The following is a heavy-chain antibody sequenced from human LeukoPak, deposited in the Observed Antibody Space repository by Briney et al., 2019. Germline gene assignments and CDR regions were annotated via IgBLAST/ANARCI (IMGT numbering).Heavy chain of an antibody. Sequence: GGSLRLSCAASGFTFSSYAMSWVRQAPGKGLEWVSAISGSGGSTYYADSVKGRFTISRDNSKNTLYLQMNSLRAEDTAVYYCAKDGYCSGGSCYFYGMDVWGQGTTVTVS. CDR3: AKDGYCSGGSCYFYGMDV. J-gene: IGHJ6*02. D-gene: IGHD2-15*01. CDR1: GFTFSSYA. V-gene: IGHV3-23*01. CDR2: ISGSGGST.